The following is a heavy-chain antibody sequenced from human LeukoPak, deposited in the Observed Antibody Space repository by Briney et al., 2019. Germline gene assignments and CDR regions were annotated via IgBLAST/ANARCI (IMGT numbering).Heavy chain of an antibody. D-gene: IGHD3-16*01. CDR1: GFTFDDYA. CDR3: AKDFHRLGEFDAFDI. V-gene: IGHV3-30*02. J-gene: IGHJ3*02. CDR2: IRYDGSNK. Sequence: GGSLRLSCAASGFTFDDYAMHWVRQAPGKGLEWVAFIRYDGSNKYYADSVKGRFTISRDNSKNTLYLQMNSLRAEDTALYYCAKDFHRLGEFDAFDIWGQGTMVTVSS.